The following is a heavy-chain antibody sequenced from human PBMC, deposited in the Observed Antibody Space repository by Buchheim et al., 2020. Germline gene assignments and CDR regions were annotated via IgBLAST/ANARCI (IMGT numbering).Heavy chain of an antibody. V-gene: IGHV3-7*01. CDR2: IKQDGSDT. J-gene: IGHJ4*02. D-gene: IGHD1-14*01. Sequence: EVQLVESGGGSVQPGGSLRLSCVSSEFTFSYHWMGWVRQAPGKGLEWVAKIKQDGSDTYYVDSVKGRFTLSRDNAKKSLYLQMDSLRVEDTAIYYCAKKVTYRADSWGQGTL. CDR3: AKKVTYRADS. CDR1: EFTFSYHW.